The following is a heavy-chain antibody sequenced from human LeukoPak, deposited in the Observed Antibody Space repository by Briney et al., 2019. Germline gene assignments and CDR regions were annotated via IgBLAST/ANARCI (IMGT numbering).Heavy chain of an antibody. CDR3: AKESGGRGRDPRYCSSTSCSGVLDY. CDR2: FRWVGASK. CDR1: GFPFVAFT. Sequence: GGPLGPPCPAFGFPFVAFTLPWVGKAPGRGLEWVQLFRWVGASKNYADSVKGRFTISRDNSKNSLYLQMNSLRTEDTALYYCAKESGGRGRDPRYCSSTSCSGVLDYWGQGTLVTVSS. D-gene: IGHD2-2*01. J-gene: IGHJ4*02. V-gene: IGHV3-43*01.